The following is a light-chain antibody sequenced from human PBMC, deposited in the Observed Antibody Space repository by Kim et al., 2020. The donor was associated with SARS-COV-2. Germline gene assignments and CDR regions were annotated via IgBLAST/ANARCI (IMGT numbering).Light chain of an antibody. V-gene: IGKV3D-20*01. CDR1: QSVSSSF. Sequence: EIVLTQSPATLFLSPGEEATLSCGASQSVSSSFLAWYQQKPGLAPRLVVYDISNMATGIPDRFSGSGSGTDFTLTIRSLEPDDFAVYYCQQYGTSPWTFGQGTKVDIK. J-gene: IGKJ1*01. CDR2: DIS. CDR3: QQYGTSPWT.